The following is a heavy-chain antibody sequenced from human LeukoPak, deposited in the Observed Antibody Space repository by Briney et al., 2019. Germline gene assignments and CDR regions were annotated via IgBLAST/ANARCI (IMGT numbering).Heavy chain of an antibody. CDR3: ARDVVPAARREYNWFDP. CDR2: IYTTGST. V-gene: IGHV4-4*07. CDR1: GGSINSYY. Sequence: SETLSLTCTVSGGSINSYYFNWIRQPAGKGLEWIGRIYTTGSTNYNPSLQRRVTMSIDTSKNQFSLKLTSVTAADTAVYYCARDVVPAARREYNWFDPWGQGTLVTVSS. J-gene: IGHJ5*02. D-gene: IGHD2-2*01.